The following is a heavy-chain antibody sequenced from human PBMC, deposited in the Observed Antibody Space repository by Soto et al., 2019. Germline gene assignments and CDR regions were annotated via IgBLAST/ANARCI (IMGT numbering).Heavy chain of an antibody. V-gene: IGHV3-30*18. J-gene: IGHJ6*03. Sequence: GGSLRLSCAASGFTFSSYGMHWVRQAPGKGLEWVAVISYDGSNKYYAASVKGRFTISRDNCKNTLYLQMNSLRAEETAVYYCAKEGVFGGPAASYYYYYYMDVWGKGTTVTVSS. D-gene: IGHD3-3*01. CDR3: AKEGVFGGPAASYYYYYYMDV. CDR1: GFTFSSYG. CDR2: ISYDGSNK.